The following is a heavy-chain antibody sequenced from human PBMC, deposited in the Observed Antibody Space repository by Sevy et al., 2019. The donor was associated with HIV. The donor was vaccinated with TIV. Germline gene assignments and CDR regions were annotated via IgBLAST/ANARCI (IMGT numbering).Heavy chain of an antibody. CDR3: ASRPPYCSGGSCLGDY. V-gene: IGHV1-2*02. CDR2: INPNSGGT. CDR1: GYTFTGYY. D-gene: IGHD2-15*01. J-gene: IGHJ4*02. Sequence: ASVKVSCKASGYTFTGYYMHWVRQAPGQGLEWMGWINPNSGGTNYAQKFQGRVTMTRDTSISTAYMELSRLRSDDTAVDYCASRPPYCSGGSCLGDYWGQGTLVTVSS.